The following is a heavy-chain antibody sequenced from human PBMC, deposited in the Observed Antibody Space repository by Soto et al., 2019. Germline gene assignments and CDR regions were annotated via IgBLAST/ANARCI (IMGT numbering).Heavy chain of an antibody. D-gene: IGHD3-10*01. V-gene: IGHV3-74*01. Sequence: GGSLRLSCAASGFTFSSYWMHWVRQAPGKGLVWVSRINSDGSSTSYADSVKGRFTISRDNAKNTLYLQMNSLRAEDTAVYYCAREYYGSGSYNRGAFDIWGQGTMVTVSS. J-gene: IGHJ3*02. CDR1: GFTFSSYW. CDR2: INSDGSST. CDR3: AREYYGSGSYNRGAFDI.